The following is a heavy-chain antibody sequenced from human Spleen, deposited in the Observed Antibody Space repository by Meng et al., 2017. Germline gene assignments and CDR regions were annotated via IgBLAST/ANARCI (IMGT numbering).Heavy chain of an antibody. J-gene: IGHJ5*02. CDR3: ARYRSSSWFDH. CDR1: GYTFTSYA. V-gene: IGHV7-4-1*02. CDR2: INTYTGSP. Sequence: QVRLVQSGSELQKPGASVQVSCKASGYTFTSYAMTWVRQAPGQGLEWMGRINTYTGSPTYAQGFTGRFVFSLDTSISTAYLQISGLRAEDTAVYYCARYRSSSWFDHWGQGSLVSLL. D-gene: IGHD6-13*01.